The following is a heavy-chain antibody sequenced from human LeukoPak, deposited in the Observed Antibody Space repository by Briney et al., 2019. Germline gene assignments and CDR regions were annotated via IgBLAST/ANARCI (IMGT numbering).Heavy chain of an antibody. CDR3: ARDHLRPLRLNDYHASDD. J-gene: IGHJ4*02. CDR1: GYTFTGYY. D-gene: IGHD3-16*01. V-gene: IGHV1-2*02. Sequence: ASVKVSCKASGYTFTGYYMHWVRQAPGQGLEWIGWINPNSGGTNYAQKFQGRVAMTRDTSISTVYVELSSLRSDDTAVYYCARDHLRPLRLNDYHASDDWGQATQVTVSS. CDR2: INPNSGGT.